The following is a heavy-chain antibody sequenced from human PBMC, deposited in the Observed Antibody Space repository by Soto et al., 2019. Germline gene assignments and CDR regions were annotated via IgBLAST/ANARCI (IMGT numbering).Heavy chain of an antibody. CDR1: GGSISSGGYY. CDR3: AGEVVRGGGWFDP. D-gene: IGHD3-10*01. V-gene: IGHV4-31*03. CDR2: IYYSGST. Sequence: QVQLQESGPGLVKPSQTLSLTCTVSGGSISSGGYYWSWIRQHPGKGLEWIGYIYYSGSTYYNPSLKSRVTIAVDPSKNQSSLKLSSVTAADTAVYYCAGEVVRGGGWFDPWGQGTLVTVSS. J-gene: IGHJ5*02.